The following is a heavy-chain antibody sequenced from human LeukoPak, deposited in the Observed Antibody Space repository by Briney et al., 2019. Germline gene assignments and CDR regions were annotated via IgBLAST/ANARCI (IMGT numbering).Heavy chain of an antibody. D-gene: IGHD2-15*01. CDR2: INTNTGNP. V-gene: IGHV7-4-1*01. CDR3: ARDGARGSSQPTKYCSGGSCYPGGNY. Sequence: ASVKVSCKASGYTFTSYAMNWVRQAPGQGLEWMGWINTNTGNPTYAQGFTGRFVFSLDTSVSTAYLQICSLKAEYTAVYYCARDGARGSSQPTKYCSGGSCYPGGNYWGQGTLVTVSS. CDR1: GYTFTSYA. J-gene: IGHJ4*02.